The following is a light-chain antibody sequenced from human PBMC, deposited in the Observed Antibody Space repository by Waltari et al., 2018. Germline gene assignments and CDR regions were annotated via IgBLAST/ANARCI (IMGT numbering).Light chain of an antibody. Sequence: HSVLTQPPSVSGAPGQRVTISCTGSHSNIGAGFDVHWYQQLPGTAPKLLVSGHNNGASGVPDRFSGSQSAPSASLAITGLQSEDEADYYCQSFDNSLSGSVFGTGTKVTVL. CDR3: QSFDNSLSGSV. CDR2: GHN. CDR1: HSNIGAGFD. J-gene: IGLJ1*01. V-gene: IGLV1-40*01.